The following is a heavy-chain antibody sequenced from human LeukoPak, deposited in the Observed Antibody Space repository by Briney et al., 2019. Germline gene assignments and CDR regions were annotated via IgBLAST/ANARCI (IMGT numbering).Heavy chain of an antibody. CDR2: IRSKAYGGTT. V-gene: IGHV3-49*03. CDR1: GFTFGDYA. J-gene: IGHJ4*02. Sequence: GGSLRLSCTTSGFTFGDYAMSWFRQAPGKGLEWVGFIRSKAYGGTTEYAASVKGRFTISRDDSESIAYLQMSSLKTEDTAVYYCSRGGYSYGYDKYWGQGTLVTVSS. CDR3: SRGGYSYGYDKY. D-gene: IGHD5-18*01.